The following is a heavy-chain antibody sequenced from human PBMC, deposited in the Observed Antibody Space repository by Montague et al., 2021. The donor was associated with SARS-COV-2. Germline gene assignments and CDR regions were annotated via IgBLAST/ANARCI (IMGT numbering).Heavy chain of an antibody. CDR1: GVSVTDYY. Sequence: SETLSLTCTVSGVSVTDYYWSWIRQPPGKGLEWVGDVFYNKGTNFNPSLKSRVAISVDTSKNQFSLRLTSVTAADTAFYYCVRHPQYDGLNGPPDFWGQGTLVTVSS. CDR2: VFYNKGT. J-gene: IGHJ4*02. CDR3: VRHPQYDGLNGPPDF. D-gene: IGHD3-9*01. V-gene: IGHV4-59*08.